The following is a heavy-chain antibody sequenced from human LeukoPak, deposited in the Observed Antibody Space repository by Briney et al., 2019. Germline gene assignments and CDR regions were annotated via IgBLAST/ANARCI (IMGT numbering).Heavy chain of an antibody. CDR2: IYPGDSDT. V-gene: IGHV5-51*01. CDR1: GYSFTSYC. J-gene: IGHJ4*02. CDR3: ARSLRYFDWLLSDAPYYFDY. Sequence: PGESLKISCKGSGYSFTSYCTGWVRQMPGKDLEWMGTIYPGDSDTRYSPSFQGQVTISADKSISTAYLQWSSLKASDTAMYYCARSLRYFDWLLSDAPYYFDYWGQGTLVTVSS. D-gene: IGHD3-9*01.